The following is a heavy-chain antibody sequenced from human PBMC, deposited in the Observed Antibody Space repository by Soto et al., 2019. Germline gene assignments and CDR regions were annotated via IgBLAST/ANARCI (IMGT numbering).Heavy chain of an antibody. V-gene: IGHV4-39*02. J-gene: IGHJ4*02. CDR2: IYYSGST. D-gene: IGHD2-15*01. CDR3: AREGTGVAATHPY. Sequence: QLQLQESGPGLVKPSETLSLTCTVSGGSISSSSYYWGWIRQPPGKGLEWIGSIYYSGSTYYNPSPTSRFHIYVDTSKNQFSQKLSYVTAADTAVYYCAREGTGVAATHPYWGQGTLVTVSS. CDR1: GGSISSSSYY.